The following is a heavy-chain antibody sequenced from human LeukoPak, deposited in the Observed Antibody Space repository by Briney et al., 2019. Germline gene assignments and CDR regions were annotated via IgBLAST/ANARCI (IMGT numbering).Heavy chain of an antibody. CDR2: IYYSGST. Sequence: SETLSLTCTVSGGSISSYYWSWIRQPPGKGLEWIGYIYYSGSTNYNPSLKSRVTISVDTSKNQFSLKLSSVTAADTAVYYCARVEMADTAMAYYYYYMDVLGKGTTVTVSS. CDR3: ARVEMADTAMAYYYYYMDV. D-gene: IGHD5-18*01. CDR1: GGSISSYY. J-gene: IGHJ6*03. V-gene: IGHV4-59*01.